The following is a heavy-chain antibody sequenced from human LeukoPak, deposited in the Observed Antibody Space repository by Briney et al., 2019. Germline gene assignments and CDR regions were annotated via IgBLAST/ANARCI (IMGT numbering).Heavy chain of an antibody. D-gene: IGHD4-17*01. Sequence: GGSLRLSCEASGFSFSSYNMDWVRQTPGKGLEWISSITTSSTYTFYADSVKGRFTISRDNAKNSLYLQMNSLRAEDTAVYYCARRTTGDAFDIWGQGTMVTVSS. V-gene: IGHV3-21*01. CDR1: GFSFSSYN. CDR3: ARRTTGDAFDI. CDR2: ITTSSTYT. J-gene: IGHJ3*02.